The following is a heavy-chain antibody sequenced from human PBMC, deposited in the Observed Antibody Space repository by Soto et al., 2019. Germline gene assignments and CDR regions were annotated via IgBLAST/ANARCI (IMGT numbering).Heavy chain of an antibody. CDR2: IYYSGST. CDR3: AREGRDGYNEYYYGIDV. CDR1: GGSISSGGYY. J-gene: IGHJ6*02. Sequence: QVQLQESGPGLVKPSQTLSLTCTVSGGSISSGGYYWSWIRQHPGKGLEWIGYIYYSGSTYYNPSLKSRVTISVDTSKNQFSLKLGAVTAADTAVYYCAREGRDGYNEYYYGIDVWGQGTTVTVSS. V-gene: IGHV4-31*03. D-gene: IGHD5-12*01.